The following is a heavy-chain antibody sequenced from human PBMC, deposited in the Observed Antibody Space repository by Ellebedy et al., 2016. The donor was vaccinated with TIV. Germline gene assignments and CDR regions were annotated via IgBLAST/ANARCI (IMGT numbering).Heavy chain of an antibody. J-gene: IGHJ4*02. Sequence: PGGSLRLSCAASGFTFSSYEMNWVRQAPGKGLEWVSYINKSGGTIYYADSVKGRFTISRDNAKNSLHLQMNSLRAEDTAVYYCARDSGDRLYRVTYFDYWGQGTLVTVSS. V-gene: IGHV3-48*03. D-gene: IGHD2-21*02. CDR1: GFTFSSYE. CDR2: INKSGGTI. CDR3: ARDSGDRLYRVTYFDY.